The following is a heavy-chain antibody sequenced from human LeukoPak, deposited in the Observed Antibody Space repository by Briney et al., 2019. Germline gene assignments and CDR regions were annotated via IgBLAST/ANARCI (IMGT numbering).Heavy chain of an antibody. D-gene: IGHD2-15*01. CDR1: GGSISSSSYY. CDR3: ARLCSGGRCYEEDYFDY. Sequence: SETLSLTCTVSGGSISSSSYYWGWIRQPPGKGLEWIGSTYYSGSTYYNPSLKSRVTISVDTSKNQFSLKLSSVTAADTAVYYCARLCSGGRCYEEDYFDYWGQGTLVTVSS. J-gene: IGHJ4*02. CDR2: TYYSGST. V-gene: IGHV4-39*01.